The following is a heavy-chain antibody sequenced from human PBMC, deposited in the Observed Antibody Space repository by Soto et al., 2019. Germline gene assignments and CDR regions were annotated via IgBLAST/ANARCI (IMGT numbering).Heavy chain of an antibody. Sequence: PGESLKISCAASGFTFSSYAMSWVRQAPGKGLEWVSAISGSGGSTYYADSVKGRFTISRDNSKNTLYLQMNSLRAEDTAVYYCAKAPRPDIVVVPAPNWFDPWGQGTLVTVSS. CDR1: GFTFSSYA. CDR3: AKAPRPDIVVVPAPNWFDP. D-gene: IGHD2-2*01. V-gene: IGHV3-23*01. CDR2: ISGSGGST. J-gene: IGHJ5*02.